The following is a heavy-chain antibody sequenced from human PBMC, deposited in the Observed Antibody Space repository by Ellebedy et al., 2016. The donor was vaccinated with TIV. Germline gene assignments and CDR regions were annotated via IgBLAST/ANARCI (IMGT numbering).Heavy chain of an antibody. CDR3: TMGEEDSVLFDI. CDR1: GGALSEYC. D-gene: IGHD3-16*01. V-gene: IGHV4-34*01. J-gene: IGHJ3*02. CDR2: INHNGTK. Sequence: MPSETLSLTCGVSGGALSEYCWSWVRQPPGKGLEWFGEINHNGTKNYNSSFESRVTLSLDLSKMEFSLSLTSVTAADTAMYYCTMGEEDSVLFDIWGRGTMVTVSS.